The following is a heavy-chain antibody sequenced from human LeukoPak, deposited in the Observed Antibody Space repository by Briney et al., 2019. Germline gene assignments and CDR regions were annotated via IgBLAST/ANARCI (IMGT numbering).Heavy chain of an antibody. CDR1: GFTFSTYS. V-gene: IGHV3-21*01. D-gene: IGHD2-2*01. Sequence: GGSLRLSCAASGFTFSTYSMNWVRQAQGKGLEWVSSISISSSSIYYADSMKGRFTISRDNAKNSLYLQMNSLRAEDTAVYYCARVQRGYCSSTSCYYFDFWGQGTLVTVSS. CDR3: ARVQRGYCSSTSCYYFDF. J-gene: IGHJ4*02. CDR2: ISISSSSI.